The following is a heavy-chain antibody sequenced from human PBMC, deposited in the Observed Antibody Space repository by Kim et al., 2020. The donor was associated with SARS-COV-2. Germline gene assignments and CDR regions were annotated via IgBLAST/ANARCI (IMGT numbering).Heavy chain of an antibody. Sequence: LSLTCAASGFTFSSYSMNWVRQAPGKGLEWVSSISSSSSYIYYADSVKGRFTISRDNAKNSLYLQMNSLRAEDTAVYYCARDDPPHYWGQGTLVTVSS. CDR1: GFTFSSYS. CDR2: ISSSSSYI. V-gene: IGHV3-21*01. CDR3: ARDDPPHY. J-gene: IGHJ4*02.